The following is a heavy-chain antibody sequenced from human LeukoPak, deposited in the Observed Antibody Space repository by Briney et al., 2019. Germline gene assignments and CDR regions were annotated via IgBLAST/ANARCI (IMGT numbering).Heavy chain of an antibody. CDR3: ARDIDTSSHYGWSDP. CDR2: IWSHGRSE. D-gene: IGHD3-22*01. Sequence: GRSLRLSCAASGFTFSNYGIHWVRQAPGKGLEWVSVIWSHGRSEYYADSVKGRFTISRDNSKNTVSLQMNSLRAEDTAVYYCARDIDTSSHYGWSDPWGQGTLVIVSS. CDR1: GFTFSNYG. J-gene: IGHJ5*02. V-gene: IGHV3-33*01.